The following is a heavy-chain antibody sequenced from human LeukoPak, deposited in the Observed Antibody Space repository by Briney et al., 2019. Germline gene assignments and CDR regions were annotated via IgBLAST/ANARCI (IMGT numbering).Heavy chain of an antibody. CDR1: GGSFSGYY. D-gene: IGHD3-10*01. CDR2: INYSGST. Sequence: SETLSLTCAVYGGSFSGYYWSWIRQPPGKGLEWIGEINYSGSTNYNPSLKSRVTISVDTSKNQFSLRLSSVTAADTAVYYCARDTYYYGSGKAYYGMDVWGQGTTVTVSS. CDR3: ARDTYYYGSGKAYYGMDV. V-gene: IGHV4-34*01. J-gene: IGHJ6*02.